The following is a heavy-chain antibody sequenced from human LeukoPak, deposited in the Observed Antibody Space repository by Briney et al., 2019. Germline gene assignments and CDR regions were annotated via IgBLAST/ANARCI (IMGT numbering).Heavy chain of an antibody. CDR2: IKQDGSEK. D-gene: IGHD3-22*01. CDR3: ARIWDTSGYYFGYFDN. CDR1: GFPLVRFW. J-gene: IGHJ4*02. Sequence: GGSLRLSCAASGFPLVRFWMSWVRQAPGKGLEWVANIKQDGSEKFYVDSVKGRFTISRDNTKNSLYLQMSSLRAEDTAVYYCARIWDTSGYYFGYFDNWGQGTLVTVSS. V-gene: IGHV3-7*01.